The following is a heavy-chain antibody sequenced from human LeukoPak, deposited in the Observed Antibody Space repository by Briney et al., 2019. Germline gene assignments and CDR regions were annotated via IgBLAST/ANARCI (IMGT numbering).Heavy chain of an antibody. J-gene: IGHJ4*02. V-gene: IGHV3-30*18. CDR3: AKGARIAAALNY. CDR2: ISYDGSNK. Sequence: GGSLRLSCAAFGFTFSSYGMHWVREAPGKGLVWVAVISYDGSNKYYADSVKGRFTISRDNSKNTLYLQMNSLRAEDTAVYYCAKGARIAAALNYWGQGTLVTVSS. CDR1: GFTFSSYG. D-gene: IGHD6-13*01.